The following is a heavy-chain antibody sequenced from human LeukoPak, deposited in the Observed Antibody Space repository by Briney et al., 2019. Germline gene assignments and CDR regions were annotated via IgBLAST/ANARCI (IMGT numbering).Heavy chain of an antibody. Sequence: SETLSLTCTVSDGSISSYYWSWIRLPPGKGLEYIGYFSYSGTTNYNPSLKSRLTISLDTSKNQISLRLSSVTAADTAVYYCARFRSAVAGTYNYYYLDVWGKGTTVTVSS. CDR2: FSYSGTT. CDR1: DGSISSYY. V-gene: IGHV4-59*01. D-gene: IGHD6-19*01. CDR3: ARFRSAVAGTYNYYYLDV. J-gene: IGHJ6*03.